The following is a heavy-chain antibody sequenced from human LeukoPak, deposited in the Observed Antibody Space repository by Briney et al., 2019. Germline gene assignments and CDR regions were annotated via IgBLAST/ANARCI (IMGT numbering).Heavy chain of an antibody. J-gene: IGHJ2*01. CDR2: IYYSGST. V-gene: IGHV4-39*01. D-gene: IGHD6-19*01. CDR3: ACSGWYGFWYFDL. Sequence: SETLSLTCTVSGGSISSSSYYWGWLRQPPGKGLEWIGSIYYSGSTYYNPSLKSRVTISVDTSKNQFSLKLSSVTAADTAVYYCACSGWYGFWYFDLWGRGTLVTVSS. CDR1: GGSISSSSYY.